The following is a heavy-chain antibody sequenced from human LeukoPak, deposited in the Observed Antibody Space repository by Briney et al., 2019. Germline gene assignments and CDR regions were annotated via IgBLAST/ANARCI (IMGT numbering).Heavy chain of an antibody. V-gene: IGHV3-23*01. D-gene: IGHD3-9*01. CDR2: TSGSGRTT. J-gene: IGHJ4*02. CDR3: VKTSNDILTGWYSFDH. Sequence: GGSLRLSCAVSGFPFSSYAMSWVRQTPERGLEWVSATSGSGRTTYYAESVEGRFTISRDNSKNMLYLQMNSLRAEDTALYYCVKTSNDILTGWYSFDHWGQGTQVTVSS. CDR1: GFPFSSYA.